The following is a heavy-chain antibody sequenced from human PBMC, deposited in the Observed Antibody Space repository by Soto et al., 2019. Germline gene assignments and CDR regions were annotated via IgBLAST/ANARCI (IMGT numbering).Heavy chain of an antibody. CDR1: GYTFTSYY. Sequence: ASVKVSCKASGYTFTSYYMHWVRQAPGQGLEWMGIINPSGGSTSYAQKFQGRVTMTRDTSTSTVYMELSSLRSEDTAVYYCARDLGYYDSSGYYHDAFDIWGQGTMVPASS. CDR3: ARDLGYYDSSGYYHDAFDI. J-gene: IGHJ3*02. CDR2: INPSGGST. V-gene: IGHV1-46*01. D-gene: IGHD3-22*01.